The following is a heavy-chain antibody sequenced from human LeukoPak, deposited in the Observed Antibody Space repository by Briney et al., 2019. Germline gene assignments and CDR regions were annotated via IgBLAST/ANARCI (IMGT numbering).Heavy chain of an antibody. CDR2: IIPIFGTA. CDR1: GGTFSSYA. Sequence: ASVKVSCKASGGTFSSYAISCVRQAPGQGLEWMGGIIPIFGTANYAQKVQGRVTITTDESPRTAYMELSSLRSEDTAVYYCASTLAAAGPYYYYYYMDVWGKGTTVTVSS. V-gene: IGHV1-69*05. J-gene: IGHJ6*03. CDR3: ASTLAAAGPYYYYYYMDV. D-gene: IGHD6-13*01.